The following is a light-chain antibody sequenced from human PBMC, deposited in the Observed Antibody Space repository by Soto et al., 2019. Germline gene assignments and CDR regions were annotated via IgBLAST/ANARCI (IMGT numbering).Light chain of an antibody. CDR1: QGISSW. CDR3: QQYYDTPLT. CDR2: AAS. J-gene: IGKJ4*01. Sequence: DIPMTQSPSSVSASVGDRVTITCRASQGISSWLAWYQQKPGKAPKLLIYAASSLQSGVPSRVSGSVSGSDLTLKISRLKTEDGAVYYGQQYYDTPLTFGGGTKVDIK. V-gene: IGKV1-12*01.